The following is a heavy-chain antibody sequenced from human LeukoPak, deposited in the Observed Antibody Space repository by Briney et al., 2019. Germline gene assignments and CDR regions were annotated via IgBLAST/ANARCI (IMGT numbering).Heavy chain of an antibody. CDR1: GFTFNNYN. CDR2: ITSSGTYI. CDR3: ARADGYAFDY. D-gene: IGHD5-24*01. V-gene: IGHV3-21*01. J-gene: IGHJ4*02. Sequence: GGSLRLSCATSGFTFNNYNMNWVRQAPGRALEWVSSITSSGTYIFYADSVKGRFTISRDNAKNSLYLQMNSLGPEDTAVYYCARADGYAFDYWGQGTLVTVSS.